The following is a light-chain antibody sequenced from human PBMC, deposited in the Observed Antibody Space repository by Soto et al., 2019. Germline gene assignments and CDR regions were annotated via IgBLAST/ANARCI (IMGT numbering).Light chain of an antibody. V-gene: IGLV1-51*01. J-gene: IGLJ1*01. CDR3: GTWDSSLSAYYV. Sequence: QSVLTQPPSVSAAPGQQVTISCSGSSSNIGNNYVSWYQQLPGTAPKLLIYDNNKRPSGIPDRFSGSKSGTSATLGITGLQTGGEADYYCGTWDSSLSAYYVFGTGTKVTVL. CDR1: SSNIGNNY. CDR2: DNN.